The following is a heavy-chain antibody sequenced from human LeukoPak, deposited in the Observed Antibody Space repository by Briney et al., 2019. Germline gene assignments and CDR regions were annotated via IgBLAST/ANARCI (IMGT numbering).Heavy chain of an antibody. CDR1: GFTFSSYS. J-gene: IGHJ3*02. CDR3: ARYPQQLGAFDI. V-gene: IGHV3-48*04. CDR2: ISSSSSTI. D-gene: IGHD6-13*01. Sequence: PGGFLRLSCAASGFTFSSYSMNWVRQAPGKGLEWVSYISSSSSTIYYADSVKGRFTISRDNAKNSLYLQMNSLRAEDTAVYYCARYPQQLGAFDIWGQGTMVTVSS.